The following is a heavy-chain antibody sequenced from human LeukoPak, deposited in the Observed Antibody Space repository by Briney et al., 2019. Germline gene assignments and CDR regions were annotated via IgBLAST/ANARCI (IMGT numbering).Heavy chain of an antibody. CDR2: ISGSGDNT. CDR3: YYYDSSGFYPQTKIDY. D-gene: IGHD3-22*01. V-gene: IGHV3-23*01. Sequence: PGGSLRLSCAASGFTFSNNDMSWVRQAPGKGLEWVSAISGSGDNTNYGDSVKGRFTISRDNSKNTLYLRMNSLRAEDTAVYYCYYYDSSGFYPQTKIDYWGQGTLVTVSS. CDR1: GFTFSNND. J-gene: IGHJ4*02.